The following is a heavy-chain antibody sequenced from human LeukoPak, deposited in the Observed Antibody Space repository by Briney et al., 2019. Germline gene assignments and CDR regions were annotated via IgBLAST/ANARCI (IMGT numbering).Heavy chain of an antibody. CDR2: ISGSGGST. Sequence: PGGSLRLSRAACGFTLSSYAMSWVRQAPGKGLEWVLAISGSGGSTYYADSVKGRFTISRDNSKNTLYLQLISLRAEDTAVYYCAKDGGAWLPRDYWGQGTLVTVSS. CDR1: GFTLSSYA. D-gene: IGHD6-19*01. CDR3: AKDGGAWLPRDY. J-gene: IGHJ4*02. V-gene: IGHV3-23*01.